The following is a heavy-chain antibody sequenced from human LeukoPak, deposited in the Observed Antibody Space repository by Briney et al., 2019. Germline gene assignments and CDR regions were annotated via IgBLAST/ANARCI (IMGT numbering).Heavy chain of an antibody. V-gene: IGHV3-21*04. CDR2: ISSGSGYI. CDR1: RFTFSSYS. D-gene: IGHD3-10*01. CDR3: ARGARGVSGYFFDC. Sequence: GGSLRLSCAASRFTFSSYSMSWLRQAPGKGLEWVSSISSGSGYIYYADSVKGRFTISRDNAKNSLYLQMNSLRAEDTALYYCARGARGVSGYFFDCWGQGTLVTVSS. J-gene: IGHJ4*02.